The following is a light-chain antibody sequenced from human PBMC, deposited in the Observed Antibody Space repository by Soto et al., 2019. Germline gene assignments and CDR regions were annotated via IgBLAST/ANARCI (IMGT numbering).Light chain of an antibody. CDR1: QSISSY. CDR2: AAS. V-gene: IGKV1-39*01. J-gene: IGKJ4*01. CDR3: QQSYSTPLT. Sequence: DIQMTQSPSSLSASVGDRVTITCRASQSISSYLNWYQQKPGKAPKLLIYAASSLQSGVPSRFSSSRSGTDFTLAISSLQPEDFETYYCQQSYSTPLTFGGGTKVEIK.